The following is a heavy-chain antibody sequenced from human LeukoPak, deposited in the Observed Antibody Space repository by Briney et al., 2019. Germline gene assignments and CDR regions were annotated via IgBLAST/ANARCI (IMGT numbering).Heavy chain of an antibody. D-gene: IGHD5-12*01. Sequence: GGSLRLSCAASGFSFRDFWMTWVRQAPGKGLEWVANINQGGSVKYYVDSVKVRFTISRDDAESSLYVQMNSLRDEDTAVYYCARFGYSGWNLEYWGQGTLVTVSS. CDR2: INQGGSVK. V-gene: IGHV3-7*01. CDR1: GFSFRDFW. CDR3: ARFGYSGWNLEY. J-gene: IGHJ4*02.